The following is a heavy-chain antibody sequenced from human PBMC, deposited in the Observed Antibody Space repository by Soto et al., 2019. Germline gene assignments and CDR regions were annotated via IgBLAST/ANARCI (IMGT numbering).Heavy chain of an antibody. CDR3: ARLGYCTGTSCYTFDS. Sequence: LKISCQGSGYSFTSYWIGWVRQRPGKGLEWMGRINPSDSYTTYSPSFQGHVTISTDKSFSTAYLQWSGLKASDTAMYYCARLGYCTGTSCYTFDSWGQGTLVTVSS. V-gene: IGHV5-10-1*01. CDR2: INPSDSYT. J-gene: IGHJ4*02. CDR1: GYSFTSYW. D-gene: IGHD2-2*02.